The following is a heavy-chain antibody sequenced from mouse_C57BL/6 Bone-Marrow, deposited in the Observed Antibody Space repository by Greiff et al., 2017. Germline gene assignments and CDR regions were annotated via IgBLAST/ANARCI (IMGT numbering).Heavy chain of an antibody. J-gene: IGHJ2*01. CDR3: ARSGFPYYFDY. V-gene: IGHV1-18*01. CDR2: INPNNGGT. Sequence: VQLQQSGPELVKPGASVKIPCKASGYTFTDYNMDWVKQSHGKSLEWIGDINPNNGGTIYTQKFKGKATLTVDKSSSTAYMELRSLTAEDTAVYYCARSGFPYYFDYWGQGTTLTVSS. CDR1: GYTFTDYN.